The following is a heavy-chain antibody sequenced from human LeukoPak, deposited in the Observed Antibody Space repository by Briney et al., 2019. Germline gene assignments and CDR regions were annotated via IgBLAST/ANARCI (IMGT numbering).Heavy chain of an antibody. J-gene: IGHJ4*02. CDR3: ARGQVRLLDTAWGY. Sequence: SETMSLTCTVSGGSISSYYWSWIRQPPGKGLEWIGYIYYSGSTNYNPSLKSRVTISVDTSKNQFSLKLSSVTAADTAVYYCARGQVRLLDTAWGYWGQGTLVTVSS. CDR1: GGSISSYY. D-gene: IGHD5-18*01. CDR2: IYYSGST. V-gene: IGHV4-59*01.